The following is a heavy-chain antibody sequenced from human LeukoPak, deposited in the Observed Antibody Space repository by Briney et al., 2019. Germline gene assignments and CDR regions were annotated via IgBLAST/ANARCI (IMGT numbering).Heavy chain of an antibody. V-gene: IGHV3-74*01. Sequence: GGSLRLSCAASGFTFSSYWMHWVRQAPGKGLVWVSRINTDGSSTSYADSVKGRFTISRDNAKNTLYLQMNSLRAEDTAVYYCAKDHYDSSGYSLPFDYWGQGTLVTVSS. D-gene: IGHD3-22*01. J-gene: IGHJ4*02. CDR2: INTDGSST. CDR1: GFTFSSYW. CDR3: AKDHYDSSGYSLPFDY.